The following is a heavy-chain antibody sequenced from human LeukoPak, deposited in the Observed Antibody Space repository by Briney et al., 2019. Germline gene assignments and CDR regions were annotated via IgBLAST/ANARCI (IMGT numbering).Heavy chain of an antibody. Sequence: GALVKLCCKAARSTFTSYAIDWMSQAAGPSLEGMGWINLNSANTGYAQKSQGRVTITTDYSISTAYMDLRGLRSQCTAVYLCARNCSRTSCYTRFDYWGQGTLVTVSS. CDR3: ARNCSRTSCYTRFDY. CDR1: RSTFTSYA. J-gene: IGHJ4*02. V-gene: IGHV1-8*01. D-gene: IGHD2-2*02. CDR2: INLNSANT.